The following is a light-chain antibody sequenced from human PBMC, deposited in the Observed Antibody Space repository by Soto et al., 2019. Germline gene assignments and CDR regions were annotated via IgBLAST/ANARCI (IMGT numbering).Light chain of an antibody. CDR2: DAS. J-gene: IGKJ1*01. CDR1: RSVVTC. CDR3: QQYNTLWT. Sequence: ILMAQSPSTLFASVGDRVTITCRASRSVVTCVAWYQQKPGNAPSLLSYDASSLESGVPYRFSGSGSATEFTHTISNLQPYDFGTYYCQQYNTLWTFGQGTKVEI. V-gene: IGKV1-5*01.